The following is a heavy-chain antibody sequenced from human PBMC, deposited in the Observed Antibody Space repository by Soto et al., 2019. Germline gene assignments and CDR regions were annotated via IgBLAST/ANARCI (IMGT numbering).Heavy chain of an antibody. V-gene: IGHV4-30-4*01. Sequence: SETLSLTCTVSGGSISSGDYYWSWIRQPPGKGLEWIGYIYYSGSTYYNPSLKSRVTISVDTSKNQFSLKLSSVTAADTAVYYCARDTTRDYGDYNYYYYGMDVWGQGTTVTV. CDR3: ARDTTRDYGDYNYYYYGMDV. D-gene: IGHD4-17*01. CDR2: IYYSGST. CDR1: GGSISSGDYY. J-gene: IGHJ6*02.